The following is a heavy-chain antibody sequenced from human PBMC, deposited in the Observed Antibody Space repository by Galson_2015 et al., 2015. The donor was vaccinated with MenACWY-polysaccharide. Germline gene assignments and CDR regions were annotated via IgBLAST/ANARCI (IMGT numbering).Heavy chain of an antibody. V-gene: IGHV3-69-1*01. CDR3: ARDPRQSFNLRSYWFFDL. J-gene: IGHJ2*01. CDR2: ISSTDLK. CDR1: GFIFSDHS. D-gene: IGHD5/OR15-5a*01. Sequence: SLRLSCAASGFIFSDHSAHWVRQAPGKGLEWVSFISSTDLKDYADSVRGRFTISRDNAKNSLFLQMDSLRGEDTALYFCARDPRQSFNLRSYWFFDLWGRGTLVTVSS.